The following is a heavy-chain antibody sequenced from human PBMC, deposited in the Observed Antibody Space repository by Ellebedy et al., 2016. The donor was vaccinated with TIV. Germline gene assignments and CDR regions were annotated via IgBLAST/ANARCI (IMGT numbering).Heavy chain of an antibody. CDR3: ARTPVRLGSPGKAFDY. D-gene: IGHD4-23*01. Sequence: GESLKISCAASGFTFSSYAMSWVRQAPGKGLEWVANIKQDGSEEYYVDSVKGRFNISRDNAKNSLYLQMNSLRAEDTAVYYCARTPVRLGSPGKAFDYWGQGTLVTVSS. CDR2: IKQDGSEE. CDR1: GFTFSSYA. V-gene: IGHV3-7*03. J-gene: IGHJ4*02.